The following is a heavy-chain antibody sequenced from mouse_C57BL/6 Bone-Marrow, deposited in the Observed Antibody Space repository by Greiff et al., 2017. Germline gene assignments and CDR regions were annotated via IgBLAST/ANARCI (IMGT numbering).Heavy chain of an antibody. V-gene: IGHV1-82*01. CDR1: GYAFSSSW. CDR2: IYPGDGDT. J-gene: IGHJ4*01. Sequence: VKLVESGPELVKPGASVKISCKASGYAFSSSWMNWVKQRPGKGLEWIGRIYPGDGDTNYNGQFKGKATLTADKSSSTAYMQLSSLTSEDSAVYFCASRLYYYAMDYWGQGTSVTVSS. CDR3: ASRLYYYAMDY.